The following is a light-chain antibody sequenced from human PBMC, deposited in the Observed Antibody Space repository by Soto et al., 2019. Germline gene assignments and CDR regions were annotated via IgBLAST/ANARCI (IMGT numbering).Light chain of an antibody. Sequence: EIVLTQSPATLSLSPGERATLSCRASQSIGSYLAWYQQKPGQAPRLLIYDASNRATGIRARFSGSGSGTDFTLPISSLEPEDFAVYYCQLRSNWPPTWTFGQGTKVESK. J-gene: IGKJ1*01. CDR1: QSIGSY. CDR3: QLRSNWPPTWT. CDR2: DAS. V-gene: IGKV3-11*01.